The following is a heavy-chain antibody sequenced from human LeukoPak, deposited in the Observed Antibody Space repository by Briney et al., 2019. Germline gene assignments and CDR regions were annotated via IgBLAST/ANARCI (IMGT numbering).Heavy chain of an antibody. CDR2: ISSSSRTI. J-gene: IGHJ5*02. V-gene: IGHV3-48*04. CDR3: ARGVMPQLPDWFDP. Sequence: GGSLRLSCAASGFTFSNYNMNWVRQAPGKGLEWVSYISSSSRTIYYADSVKGRFTISRDNAKNSLYLQMNSLRAEDTAVYYCARGVMPQLPDWFDPWGQGTLVTVSS. D-gene: IGHD2-2*01. CDR1: GFTFSNYN.